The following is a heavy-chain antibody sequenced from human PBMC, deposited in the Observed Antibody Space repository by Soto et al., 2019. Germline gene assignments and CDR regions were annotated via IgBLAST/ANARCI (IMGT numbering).Heavy chain of an antibody. CDR1: GGTFSSYA. V-gene: IGHV1-69*12. D-gene: IGHD5-18*01. J-gene: IGHJ6*02. CDR3: ARGYSYGLYYYGMDV. Sequence: QVQLVQSGAEVKKPGSSVKVSCKASGGTFSSYAFSRVRQAPGQGLEWMGGIIPIYGATNYAQNFQGRVTITADEVTITAEESTSTASMELSSLRSEDTAVYYCARGYSYGLYYYGMDVWGQGTTVTVSS. CDR2: IIPIYGAT.